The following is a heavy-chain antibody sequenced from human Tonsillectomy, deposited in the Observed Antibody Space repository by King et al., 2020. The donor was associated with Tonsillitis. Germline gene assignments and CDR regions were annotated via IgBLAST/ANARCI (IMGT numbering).Heavy chain of an antibody. D-gene: IGHD3-10*01. Sequence: VQLVESGGGLVQPGGPLRLSCAASGFSFSNYWMTWVRQAPGKGLEWVANIKQDGSEKKYVDSVKGRFTISRDNAKNTLYLQMNSLRAEDTAVYYCARGRGVMDYNWFDPWGQGTLVTVSS. J-gene: IGHJ5*02. CDR3: ARGRGVMDYNWFDP. CDR1: GFSFSNYW. CDR2: IKQDGSEK. V-gene: IGHV3-7*03.